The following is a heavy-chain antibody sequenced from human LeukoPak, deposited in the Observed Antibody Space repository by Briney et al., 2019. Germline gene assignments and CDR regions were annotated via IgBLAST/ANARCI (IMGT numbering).Heavy chain of an antibody. Sequence: PGGSLRLSCAASGFTFDDYAMHWVRQAPGKGLEWVSGISWNSGSIGYADSVKGRFTISKDNAKNSLYLQMNSLRAEDTALYYCAKGRFPRHYYYGMDVWGQGTTVTVSS. D-gene: IGHD3-3*01. CDR1: GFTFDDYA. J-gene: IGHJ6*02. CDR3: AKGRFPRHYYYGMDV. CDR2: ISWNSGSI. V-gene: IGHV3-9*01.